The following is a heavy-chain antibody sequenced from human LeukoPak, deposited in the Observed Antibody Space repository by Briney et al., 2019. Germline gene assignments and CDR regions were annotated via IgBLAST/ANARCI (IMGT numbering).Heavy chain of an antibody. Sequence: PSETLSLTCTVSGGSISSGGYYWSWIRQHPGKGLEWIGYIYYSGSTYYNPSLKSRVTISVDTSKNQFSLKLISVTAADTAVYYCSSALDYVWGSYRFPYFDYWGQGTLVTVSS. CDR1: GGSISSGGYY. V-gene: IGHV4-31*03. CDR2: IYYSGST. CDR3: SSALDYVWGSYRFPYFDY. D-gene: IGHD3-16*02. J-gene: IGHJ4*02.